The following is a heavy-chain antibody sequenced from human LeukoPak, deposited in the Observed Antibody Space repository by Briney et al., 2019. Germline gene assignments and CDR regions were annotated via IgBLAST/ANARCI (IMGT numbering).Heavy chain of an antibody. CDR1: GYNFNSYW. CDR2: IYPGDSDT. Sequence: NRGESLKISCKVSGYNFNSYWIAWVRQMPGKGLEWMGIIYPGDSDTRYSPSFQGQVTISADKSISTAYLQWSSLKASDTAMYYCARQLRDSSGWYMGDWGQGTLVTVSS. D-gene: IGHD6-19*01. V-gene: IGHV5-51*01. J-gene: IGHJ4*02. CDR3: ARQLRDSSGWYMGD.